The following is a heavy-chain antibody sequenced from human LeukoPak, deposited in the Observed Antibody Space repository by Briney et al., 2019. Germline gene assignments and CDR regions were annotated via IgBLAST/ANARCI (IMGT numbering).Heavy chain of an antibody. CDR2: INWRSDEI. CDR1: GFTFDNYA. V-gene: IGHV3-9*01. Sequence: GGSLSLSCSVSGFTFDNYAMHWFRQAPLKGREGVASINWRSDEIGYADSVKGRFTISRDTAKNSLFLQMNSLRAEDTAVYYCATFSGAHHKTFDYWGQGTLVTVSS. CDR3: ATFSGAHHKTFDY. D-gene: IGHD1-14*01. J-gene: IGHJ4*02.